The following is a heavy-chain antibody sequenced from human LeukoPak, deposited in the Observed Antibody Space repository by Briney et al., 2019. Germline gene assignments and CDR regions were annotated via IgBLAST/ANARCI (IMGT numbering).Heavy chain of an antibody. CDR3: AKDGASYYDILTGYYPTYFDY. J-gene: IGHJ4*02. Sequence: PGGSLRLSCAASGFTFSSYGMHWVRQAPDKGLEWVAFIRYDGSNKYYADSVKGRFTISRDNSKNTLYLQMNSLRAEDTAVYYCAKDGASYYDILTGYYPTYFDYWGQGTLVTVSS. CDR1: GFTFSSYG. V-gene: IGHV3-30*02. CDR2: IRYDGSNK. D-gene: IGHD3-9*01.